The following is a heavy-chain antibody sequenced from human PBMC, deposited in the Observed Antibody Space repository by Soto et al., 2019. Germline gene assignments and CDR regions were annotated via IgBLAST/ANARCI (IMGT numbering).Heavy chain of an antibody. CDR2: IYNSGIT. V-gene: IGHV4-30-4*01. Sequence: SETLSLTCTVSGGSISSGDYSWGWVRQSPGKGLEWIGHIYNSGITYYNPSLKSRVVIPIDTSRNQFSLRLNSLTAADRAVYFCARGVTVFGLVSRFWFDPWGKGTVVTVSS. CDR1: GGSISSGDYS. CDR3: ARGVTVFGLVSRFWFDP. J-gene: IGHJ5*02. D-gene: IGHD3-3*01.